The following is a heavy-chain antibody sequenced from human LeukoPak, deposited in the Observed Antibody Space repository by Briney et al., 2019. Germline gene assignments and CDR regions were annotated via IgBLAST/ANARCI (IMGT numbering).Heavy chain of an antibody. J-gene: IGHJ4*02. CDR3: TLLEKGYDSSGFYYVPHFDY. D-gene: IGHD3-22*01. Sequence: GGSLRLSCAASGFTFSSYEMNWVRQAPGKGLEWVANIKLDGSEKYYVDSVKGRFTISRDNAKKSLYLQMNSLRDEDTAVYYCTLLEKGYDSSGFYYVPHFDYWGQGTLVTVSS. CDR1: GFTFSSYE. CDR2: IKLDGSEK. V-gene: IGHV3-7*01.